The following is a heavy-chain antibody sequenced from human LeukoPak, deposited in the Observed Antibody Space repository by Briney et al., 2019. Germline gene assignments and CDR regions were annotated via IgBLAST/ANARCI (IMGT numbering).Heavy chain of an antibody. CDR1: GGSLSGYY. J-gene: IGHJ4*02. Sequence: PSETLSLTCAVYGGSLSGYYWSWIRQPPGKGLEWIGEINHSGSTNYNPSLKSRVTISVDTSKNQFSLKLSSVTAADTAVYYCASSGDFWSGYPVYFDYWGQGTLVTVSS. CDR3: ASSGDFWSGYPVYFDY. CDR2: INHSGST. D-gene: IGHD3-3*01. V-gene: IGHV4-34*01.